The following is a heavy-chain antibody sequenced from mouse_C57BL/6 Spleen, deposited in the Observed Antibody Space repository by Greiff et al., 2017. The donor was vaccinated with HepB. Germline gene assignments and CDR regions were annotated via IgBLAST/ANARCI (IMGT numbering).Heavy chain of an antibody. J-gene: IGHJ3*01. D-gene: IGHD2-5*01. V-gene: IGHV5-4*01. CDR1: GFTFSSYA. CDR2: ISDGGSYT. Sequence: EVHLVESGGGLVKPGGSLKLSCAASGFTFSSYAMSWVRQTPEKRLEWVATISDGGSYTYYPDNVKGRFTISRDNAKNNLYLQMSHLKSEDTAMYYCARGGAYYSNYVWFAYWGQGTLVTVSA. CDR3: ARGGAYYSNYVWFAY.